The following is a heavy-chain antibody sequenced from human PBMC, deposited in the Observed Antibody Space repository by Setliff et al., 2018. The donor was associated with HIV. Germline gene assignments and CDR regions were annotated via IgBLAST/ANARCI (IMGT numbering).Heavy chain of an antibody. D-gene: IGHD6-19*01. V-gene: IGHV4-38-2*01. CDR2: IYHSGTT. CDR3: ARRGGIAVAGRGVTRGFDI. J-gene: IGHJ3*02. Sequence: SETLSLTCVVSGYSISSGYYWGWIRQPPGKGLEWIGSIYHSGTTYYNASLKSRVTMSVDTSKNQFFLKLNSVTAADTAVYYCARRGGIAVAGRGVTRGFDIWGQGTSVTVS. CDR1: GYSISSGYY.